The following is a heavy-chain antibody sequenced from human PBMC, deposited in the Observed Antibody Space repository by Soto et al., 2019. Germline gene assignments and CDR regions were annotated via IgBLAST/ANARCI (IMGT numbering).Heavy chain of an antibody. CDR1: GLAVSANY. Sequence: GGSLRLSCAASGLAVSANYMNWVRQAPGRGLEWISVIHSGGSTYYADSVKGRFTISRDNSKNTLHLQMNSLRGEDTAVYYCARDGYSSSWFVTWGQGTLVTVSS. D-gene: IGHD6-13*01. V-gene: IGHV3-66*01. J-gene: IGHJ5*02. CDR3: ARDGYSSSWFVT. CDR2: IHSGGST.